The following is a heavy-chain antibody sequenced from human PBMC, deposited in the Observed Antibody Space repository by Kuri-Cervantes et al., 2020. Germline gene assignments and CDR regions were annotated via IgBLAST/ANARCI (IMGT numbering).Heavy chain of an antibody. CDR1: GGSFSGYY. Sequence: SQTLSLTCAVYGGSFSGYYWSWIRQPPGKGLEWIGEINHSGSTNYNPSLKSRVTISVDTSKNQFSLKLSSVTAADTAVYYCARAADFWSGYNYYYMDVWGKGTTVTVSS. J-gene: IGHJ6*03. V-gene: IGHV4-34*01. D-gene: IGHD3-3*01. CDR2: INHSGST. CDR3: ARAADFWSGYNYYYMDV.